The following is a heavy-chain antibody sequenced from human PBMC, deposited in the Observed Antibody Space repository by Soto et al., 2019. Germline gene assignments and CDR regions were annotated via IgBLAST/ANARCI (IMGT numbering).Heavy chain of an antibody. V-gene: IGHV4-34*01. CDR1: GGSFSGYY. J-gene: IGHJ4*02. CDR2: INHSGST. D-gene: IGHD3-22*01. CDR3: ARTLRSGYKQ. Sequence: SDPPSLTCAVYGGSFSGYYWSWIRQPSGKGLEWIGEINHSGSTNYNPSLKSRVTISVDTSKNQFSLKLSSVTAADTAVYYCARTLRSGYKQWDQGTLVTVSS.